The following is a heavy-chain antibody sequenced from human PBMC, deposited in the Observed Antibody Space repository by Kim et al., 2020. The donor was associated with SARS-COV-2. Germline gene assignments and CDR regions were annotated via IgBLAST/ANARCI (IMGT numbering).Heavy chain of an antibody. D-gene: IGHD5-12*01. CDR3: AMDHQYSIDY. J-gene: IGHJ4*02. CDR1: GDRVSSDSAA. V-gene: IGHV6-1*01. CDR2: TYYRFKWYY. Sequence: SQTLSLTCVISGDRVSSDSAAWDWIRQSPSRGLEWLVRTYYRFKWYYDYADSVKSRITINPDTSKNQFSLQLKSVTPEDTAMDYCAMDHQYSIDYWGQGTLVTVSS.